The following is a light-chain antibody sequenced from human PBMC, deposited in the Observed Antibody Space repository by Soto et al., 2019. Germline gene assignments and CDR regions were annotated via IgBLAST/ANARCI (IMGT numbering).Light chain of an antibody. J-gene: IGLJ1*01. Sequence: SALTQPASVSGSPGRSITMSCTGTSSDVGGYNYVSWYQQHPGKAPKLMIYEVSNRPSGVSNRFSGSKSGNTASLTISGLQAEDEADYCCSSYTSSSLYVFGTGTKVTVL. CDR2: EVS. V-gene: IGLV2-14*01. CDR3: SSYTSSSLYV. CDR1: SSDVGGYNY.